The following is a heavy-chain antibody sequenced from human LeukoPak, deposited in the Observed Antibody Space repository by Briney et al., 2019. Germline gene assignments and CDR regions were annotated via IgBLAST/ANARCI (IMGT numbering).Heavy chain of an antibody. CDR2: IYYSGST. Sequence: SETLSLTCTVSGGSISSSSYYWGWIRQPPGKGLVWIGSIYYSGSTYYNTSLKSRVTISVDTSKNQFSLQLSSVTAADTAVYYCGRDGYDSSGYYERFFDYWGQEPWSPSPQ. J-gene: IGHJ4*01. D-gene: IGHD3-22*01. CDR3: GRDGYDSSGYYERFFDY. CDR1: GGSISSSSYY. V-gene: IGHV4-39*02.